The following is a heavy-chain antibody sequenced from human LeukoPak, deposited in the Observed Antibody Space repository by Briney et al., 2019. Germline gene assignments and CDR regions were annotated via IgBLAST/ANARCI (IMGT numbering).Heavy chain of an antibody. CDR3: AGGNYYYYYIDV. V-gene: IGHV4-34*01. CDR1: GGSFSGYY. Sequence: PSETLSLTCAVYGGSFSGYYWSWIRQPPGKGLEWIGEINHSGSTNYNPSLKSRVTISVDTSKNQFSLKLSSVTAADTAVYYCAGGNYYYYYIDVWGKGTTVTVSS. CDR2: INHSGST. J-gene: IGHJ6*03.